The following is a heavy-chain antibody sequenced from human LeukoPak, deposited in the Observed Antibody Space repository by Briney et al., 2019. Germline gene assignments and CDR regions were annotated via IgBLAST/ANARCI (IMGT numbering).Heavy chain of an antibody. Sequence: GGSLRLSCAASGFTFDGYTMHWVSQAPGKGLEWVSLISWDGDNTYYADSVKGRFTISRDNSKNSLYLQMNSLRTEDTALYYCAKGTGRSTLNWFDPWGQGTLVTVSS. CDR2: ISWDGDNT. CDR3: AKGTGRSTLNWFDP. D-gene: IGHD1-14*01. CDR1: GFTFDGYT. V-gene: IGHV3-43*01. J-gene: IGHJ5*02.